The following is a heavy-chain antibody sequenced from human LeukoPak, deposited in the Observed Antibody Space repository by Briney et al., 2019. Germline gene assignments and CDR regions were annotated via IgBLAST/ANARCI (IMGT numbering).Heavy chain of an antibody. Sequence: ASVKVSCKASGYALTSYGISWVRQAPGQGLEWMGWISAYNGNTNYAQKLQGRVTMTTDTSTSTAYMELRSLRSDDTAVYYCARIRNMVRGAYYYYGMDVWGQGTTVTVSS. CDR2: ISAYNGNT. V-gene: IGHV1-18*01. D-gene: IGHD3-10*01. J-gene: IGHJ6*02. CDR1: GYALTSYG. CDR3: ARIRNMVRGAYYYYGMDV.